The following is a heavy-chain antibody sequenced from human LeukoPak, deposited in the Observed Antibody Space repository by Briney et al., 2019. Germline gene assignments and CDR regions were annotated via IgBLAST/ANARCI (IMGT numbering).Heavy chain of an antibody. CDR1: GGSFSGYY. J-gene: IGHJ4*02. V-gene: IGHV4-34*01. Sequence: KSSETLSLTCAVYGGSFSGYYWSWIRQPPGKGLEWIGEINHSGSTNYNPSLKSRVTISVDTSKNQFFLKLSSVTAADTAVYYCARGPFDYWGQGTLVTVSS. CDR2: INHSGST. CDR3: ARGPFDY.